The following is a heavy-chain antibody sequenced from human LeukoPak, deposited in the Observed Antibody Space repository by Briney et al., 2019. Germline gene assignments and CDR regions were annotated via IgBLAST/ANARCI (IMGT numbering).Heavy chain of an antibody. V-gene: IGHV3-7*01. CDR3: ARDLLYGDYYFDY. CDR1: GFTFSSYW. CDR2: IKQDGSEK. Sequence: PRGSLRLSCAASGFTFSSYWMSWVRQAPGKGLEWVANIKQDGSEKYYVDSVKGRFTISRENAKNSLYLQMNSLRAEDTAVYYCARDLLYGDYYFDYWGQGTLVTVSS. J-gene: IGHJ4*02. D-gene: IGHD4-17*01.